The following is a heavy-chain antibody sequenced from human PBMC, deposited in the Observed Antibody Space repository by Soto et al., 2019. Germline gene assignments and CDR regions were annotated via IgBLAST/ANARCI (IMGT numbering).Heavy chain of an antibody. J-gene: IGHJ4*02. Sequence: SETLSLTCTVSGGSVSSGSCYWSWIRQPPGKGLEWIGYIYYSGSTNYNPSLKSRVTISVDTSKNQFSLKLSSVTAADTAVYYCARVKVVVVPAAMGRAYFDYWGQGTLVTVSS. CDR1: GGSVSSGSCY. V-gene: IGHV4-61*01. CDR3: ARVKVVVVPAAMGRAYFDY. CDR2: IYYSGST. D-gene: IGHD2-2*01.